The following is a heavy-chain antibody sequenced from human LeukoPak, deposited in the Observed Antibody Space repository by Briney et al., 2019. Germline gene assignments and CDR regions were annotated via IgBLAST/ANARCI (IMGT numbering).Heavy chain of an antibody. CDR1: GFTFSSHG. Sequence: PGGTLRLSCVASGFTFSSHGMSWVRQAPGKGLEWVSSITASGGDTFYADSVKGRFTISRDNFKNTLYLQMNSLRTEDTAVYYCANGAAAGTPTIGDYWGQGTLVTVSS. D-gene: IGHD6-13*01. CDR3: ANGAAAGTPTIGDY. CDR2: ITASGGDT. V-gene: IGHV3-23*01. J-gene: IGHJ4*02.